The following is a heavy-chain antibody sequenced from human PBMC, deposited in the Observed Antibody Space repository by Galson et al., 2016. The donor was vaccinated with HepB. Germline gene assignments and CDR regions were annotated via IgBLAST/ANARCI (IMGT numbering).Heavy chain of an antibody. Sequence: LRLSCAASGFTFSSYAMSWVRQAPGKGLEWVSAISGSGGSTYYADSVKGRFTISRDNSKNTLYLQMNSLRAEDTAVYYCAKGVQVLRYFDWLLTAYGMDVWGQGTTVTVSS. CDR3: AKGVQVLRYFDWLLTAYGMDV. CDR1: GFTFSSYA. V-gene: IGHV3-23*01. J-gene: IGHJ6*02. D-gene: IGHD3-9*01. CDR2: ISGSGGST.